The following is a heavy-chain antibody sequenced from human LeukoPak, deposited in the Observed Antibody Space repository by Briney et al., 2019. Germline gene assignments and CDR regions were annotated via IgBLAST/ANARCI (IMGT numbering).Heavy chain of an antibody. CDR1: GFTFSSYW. CDR3: AKGYYGSGSYGWFDY. D-gene: IGHD3-10*01. V-gene: IGHV3-66*01. J-gene: IGHJ4*02. CDR2: IYSGGST. Sequence: GGSLRLSCAASGFTFSSYWMSWVRQAPGKGLEWVSVIYSGGSTYYADSVKGRFTISRDNSKNTLFLHMNSLRAEDTAVYSCAKGYYGSGSYGWFDYWGQGTLVTVSS.